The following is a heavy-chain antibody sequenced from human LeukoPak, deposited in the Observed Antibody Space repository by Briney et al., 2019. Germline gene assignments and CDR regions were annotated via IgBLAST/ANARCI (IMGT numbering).Heavy chain of an antibody. V-gene: IGHV3-30*18. D-gene: IGHD2-21*02. Sequence: GGSLRLSCAASAFTFSSYAMNWVRQAPGTGLEWVAVISYDGSNKYYADSVQGRFTISRDNSKNTLYLQMNSLRPEDTAVYYCAKVRWGWVVTASAFDYWGQGTLVTVSS. CDR1: AFTFSSYA. CDR2: ISYDGSNK. CDR3: AKVRWGWVVTASAFDY. J-gene: IGHJ4*02.